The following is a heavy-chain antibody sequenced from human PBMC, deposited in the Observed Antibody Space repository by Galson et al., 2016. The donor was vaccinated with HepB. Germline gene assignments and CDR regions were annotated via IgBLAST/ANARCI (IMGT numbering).Heavy chain of an antibody. Sequence: SLRLSCAASGFIFSSHGMHWVRQTPGKGLEWVAVVSNDGSDTYYAHSVKGRFTVSRDNSKNTLYLHMNSLKTEDTSVYYCAKYRVRGTGSYRDFDYWGQGTLVTVSS. CDR1: GFIFSSHG. CDR3: AKYRVRGTGSYRDFDY. V-gene: IGHV3-30*18. CDR2: VSNDGSDT. J-gene: IGHJ4*02. D-gene: IGHD3/OR15-3a*01.